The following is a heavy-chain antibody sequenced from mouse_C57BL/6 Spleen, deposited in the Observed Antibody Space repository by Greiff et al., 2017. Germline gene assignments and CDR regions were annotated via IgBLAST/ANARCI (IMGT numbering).Heavy chain of an antibody. Sequence: VQLQQSGPELVKPGASVKISCKASGYTFTDYYMNWVKQSHGKSLEWIGDINPNNGGTSYNQKFKGKATLTVDKSSSTAYMELRSLTSEDSAVYYCARHGSSPPYAMDYWGQGTSVTVSS. J-gene: IGHJ4*01. CDR3: ARHGSSPPYAMDY. CDR2: INPNNGGT. D-gene: IGHD1-1*01. V-gene: IGHV1-26*01. CDR1: GYTFTDYY.